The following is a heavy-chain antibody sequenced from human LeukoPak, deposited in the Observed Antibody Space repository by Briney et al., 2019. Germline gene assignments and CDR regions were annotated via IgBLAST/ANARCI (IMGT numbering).Heavy chain of an antibody. D-gene: IGHD3-10*01. CDR1: GGSISNSPYY. Sequence: SETLSLTCTVSGGSISNSPYYWGWVRQPPGKGLEWIGSIYYSGSTYLNLSLKSRVTISVDTSNNQFSLKLTSVTAADTAVYYCARDLYGSGTSHTGRPFDYWGQGTLVTVSS. CDR3: ARDLYGSGTSHTGRPFDY. V-gene: IGHV4-39*07. CDR2: IYYSGST. J-gene: IGHJ4*02.